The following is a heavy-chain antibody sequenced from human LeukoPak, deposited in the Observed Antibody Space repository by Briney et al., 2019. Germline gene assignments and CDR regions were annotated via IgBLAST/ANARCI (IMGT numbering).Heavy chain of an antibody. CDR3: ARDRGIAAAGRGLDY. CDR2: INPSGGST. CDR1: GYTFTSYY. V-gene: IGHV1-46*01. Sequence: AASVEVSCKASGYTFTSYYMHWVRQAPGQGLEWMGIINPSGGSTSYAQKFQGRVTMTRDTSTSTVYMELSSLRSEDTAVYYCARDRGIAAAGRGLDYWGQGTLVTVSS. D-gene: IGHD6-13*01. J-gene: IGHJ4*02.